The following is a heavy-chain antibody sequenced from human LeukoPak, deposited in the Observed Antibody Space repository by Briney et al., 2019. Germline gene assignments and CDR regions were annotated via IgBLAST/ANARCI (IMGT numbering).Heavy chain of an antibody. CDR1: GHSINNNY. J-gene: IGHJ4*02. V-gene: IGHV4-59*01. CDR2: INSSGGT. Sequence: SETLTLTCTVSGHSINNNYWSWIRQPPGKELDWIGFINSSGGTTYYPSLGSRVITSLDTSKNQFSLKLTSVTAADTAVYFCAREAVYSKRFRRVYFWGQGTLVTVSS. D-gene: IGHD3-3*01. CDR3: AREAVYSKRFRRVYF.